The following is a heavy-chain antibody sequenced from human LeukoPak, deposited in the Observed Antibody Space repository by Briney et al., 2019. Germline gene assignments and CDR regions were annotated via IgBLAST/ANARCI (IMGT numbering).Heavy chain of an antibody. Sequence: GGSLRLSCVASGFTFSSYAMHWVRQAPGKGLEWVAVISYDGSNKYYADSVKGRFTISRDNSKNTLYLQMNSLRAEDTAVYYCAKYGPQDSGSSHFDYWGQGALVTVSS. J-gene: IGHJ4*02. D-gene: IGHD1-26*01. CDR3: AKYGPQDSGSSHFDY. V-gene: IGHV3-30-3*02. CDR2: ISYDGSNK. CDR1: GFTFSSYA.